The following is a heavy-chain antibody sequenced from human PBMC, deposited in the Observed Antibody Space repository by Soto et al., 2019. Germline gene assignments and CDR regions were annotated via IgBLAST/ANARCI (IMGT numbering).Heavy chain of an antibody. CDR1: GYTFTSYG. CDR3: GSVDIHYVFWSGSRMDV. Sequence: ASVKVSCKASGYTFTSYGISWVRQAPGQGLEWMGWISAYNGNTNYAQKLQGRVTITRDTSTSTAYMELSSLRSEDTAVYYCGSVDIHYVFWSGSRMDVWGQGTTVTVSS. D-gene: IGHD3-3*01. J-gene: IGHJ6*02. V-gene: IGHV1-18*04. CDR2: ISAYNGNT.